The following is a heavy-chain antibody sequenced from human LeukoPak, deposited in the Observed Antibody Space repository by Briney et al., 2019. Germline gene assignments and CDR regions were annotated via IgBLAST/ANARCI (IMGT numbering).Heavy chain of an antibody. CDR2: INHSGST. CDR1: GGSFSGYY. Sequence: SETLSLTCAVYGGSFSGYYWSWIRQPPGKGLEWIGEINHSGSTNYNPSLKSRVTISVDTSKNQFSLKLSSVTAADTAVYYCARNIFGWDDTARSGPGNFWGQGTLVTVSS. CDR3: ARNIFGWDDTARSGPGNF. J-gene: IGHJ4*02. D-gene: IGHD5-18*01. V-gene: IGHV4-34*01.